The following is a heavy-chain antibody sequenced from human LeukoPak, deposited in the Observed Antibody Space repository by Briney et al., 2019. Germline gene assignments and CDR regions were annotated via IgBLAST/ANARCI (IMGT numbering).Heavy chain of an antibody. Sequence: PSETLSLTGAVYGGSFTGYYWSWIRQSPGKGLQWIAEVNHRGDTNYNPSVKGRVTISVDTSKNQFSLKVTSLTAADTAVYYCARGPTISETGYFDYWGQGTLVTVSS. CDR1: GGSFTGYY. CDR2: VNHRGDT. V-gene: IGHV4-34*01. D-gene: IGHD1-1*01. CDR3: ARGPTISETGYFDY. J-gene: IGHJ4*03.